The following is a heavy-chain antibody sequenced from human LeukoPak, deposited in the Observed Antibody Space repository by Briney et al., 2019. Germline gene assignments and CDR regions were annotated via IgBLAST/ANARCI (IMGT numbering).Heavy chain of an antibody. D-gene: IGHD4-23*01. CDR2: IYPGDSDT. J-gene: IGHJ3*02. CDR3: ARRRWADAFDI. Sequence: GESLKISCKGSGYSFTSYWIGWVRQMPGKGLEWMGIIYPGDSDTTYSPSFQGQVTISADKSISTAYLQWNSLEASDSAMYYCARRRWADAFDIWGQGTMVTVSS. V-gene: IGHV5-51*01. CDR1: GYSFTSYW.